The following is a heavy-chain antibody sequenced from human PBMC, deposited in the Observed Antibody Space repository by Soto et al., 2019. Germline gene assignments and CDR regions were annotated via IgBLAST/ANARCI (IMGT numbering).Heavy chain of an antibody. CDR1: GFTFSSYA. Sequence: GGSLRLSCAASGFTFSSYAMHWVRQAPGKGLDWVAVISYDGSNKYYADSVKGRFTISRDNSKNTLYLQMNSLRAEDTAVYYCARDLERYSSSWYPFSPLDYWGQGTLVTVSS. D-gene: IGHD6-13*01. V-gene: IGHV3-30-3*01. CDR3: ARDLERYSSSWYPFSPLDY. J-gene: IGHJ4*02. CDR2: ISYDGSNK.